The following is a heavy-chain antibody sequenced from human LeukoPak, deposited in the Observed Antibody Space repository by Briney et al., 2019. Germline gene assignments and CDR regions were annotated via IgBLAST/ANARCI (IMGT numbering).Heavy chain of an antibody. CDR2: ISSSGSTI. V-gene: IGHV3-11*01. CDR3: AKGGSSWSEIDY. J-gene: IGHJ4*02. Sequence: GGSLRLSCAASGFTFSDYYMSWIRQAPGKGLEWVSYISSSGSTIYYADSVKGRVTISRDNSKNTLYLQMNSLRAEDTAVYYCAKGGSSWSEIDYWGQGTLVTVSS. CDR1: GFTFSDYY. D-gene: IGHD6-13*01.